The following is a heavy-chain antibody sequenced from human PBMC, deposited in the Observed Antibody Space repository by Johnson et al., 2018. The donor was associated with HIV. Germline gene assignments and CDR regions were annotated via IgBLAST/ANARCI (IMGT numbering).Heavy chain of an antibody. V-gene: IGHV3-11*01. CDR2: ISSSGSTI. D-gene: IGHD6-19*01. CDR1: GFSFSDYY. CDR3: ARMKRGWYVVIDI. Sequence: QVQLVESGGGLVQPGGSLRLSCAASGFSFSDYYMTWIRQAPGKGLEWVSYISSSGSTIYYADSVMGRFTISRDNAKNSLYLQMNSLRGADTAVYYCARMKRGWYVVIDIWGQGTMVTVSS. J-gene: IGHJ3*02.